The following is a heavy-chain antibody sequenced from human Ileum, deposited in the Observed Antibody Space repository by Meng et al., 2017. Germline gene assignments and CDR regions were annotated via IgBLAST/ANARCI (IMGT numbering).Heavy chain of an antibody. J-gene: IGHJ4*02. D-gene: IGHD4-11*01. CDR2: IFRRGGT. CDR3: PTSNERDVYYLGY. Sequence: SWWSWVREPPGMALEWIGEIFRRGGTNYTPSLKSRVTISIGKSTCQISLQLRAVTAADTAVYACPTSNERDVYYLGYWGQGTLVTVSS. V-gene: IGHV4-4*01. CDR1: SW.